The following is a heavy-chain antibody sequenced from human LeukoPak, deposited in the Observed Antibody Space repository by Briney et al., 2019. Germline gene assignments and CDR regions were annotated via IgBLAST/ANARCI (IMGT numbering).Heavy chain of an antibody. D-gene: IGHD1-26*01. V-gene: IGHV4-39*07. CDR1: GGSISSSSYY. J-gene: IGHJ3*02. Sequence: PSETLSLTCSVSGGSISSSSYYWGWIRQPPGKGLEWIGSIYYSGSTYYNPSLKSRVTISVDTSKNQFSLKLSSVTAADTAVYYCARGSFDAFDIWGQGTMVTVSS. CDR3: ARGSFDAFDI. CDR2: IYYSGST.